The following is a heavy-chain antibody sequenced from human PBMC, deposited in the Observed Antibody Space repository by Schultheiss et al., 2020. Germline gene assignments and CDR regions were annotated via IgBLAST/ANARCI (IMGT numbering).Heavy chain of an antibody. V-gene: IGHV4-59*08. CDR2: IYYSGST. J-gene: IGHJ4*02. CDR1: GGSFSGYY. D-gene: IGHD3-10*01. Sequence: SATLSLTCAVYGGSFSGYYWSWIRQPPGKGLEWIGYIYYSGSTNYNPSLKSRVTISVDTSKNQFSLKLSSVTAADTAVYYCARQDYYGSGFDYWGQGTLVTVSS. CDR3: ARQDYYGSGFDY.